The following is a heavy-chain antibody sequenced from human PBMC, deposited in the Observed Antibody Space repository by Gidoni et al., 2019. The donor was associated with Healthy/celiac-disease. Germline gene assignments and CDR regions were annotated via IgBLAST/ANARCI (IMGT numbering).Heavy chain of an antibody. D-gene: IGHD3-9*01. CDR3: AKDAHLYCDWLFPLDY. CDR2: ISYDGSNK. Sequence: QVQLVEAGEGVVLHGRSLRLSCAASGFTFSSYGMHWGRQAPGKGLEWVAGISYDGSNKYYADSVKGRFTISRYNSKNTLYLQMNSLRAEDTAVYYCAKDAHLYCDWLFPLDYWGQGTLVTVSS. CDR1: GFTFSSYG. V-gene: IGHV3-30*18. J-gene: IGHJ4*02.